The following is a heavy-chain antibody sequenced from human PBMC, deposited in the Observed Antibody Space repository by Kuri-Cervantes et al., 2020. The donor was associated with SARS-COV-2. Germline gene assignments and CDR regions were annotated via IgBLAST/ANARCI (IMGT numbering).Heavy chain of an antibody. CDR1: GFTFSDYY. J-gene: IGHJ4*02. V-gene: IGHV3-11*04. D-gene: IGHD2-8*01. CDR2: ISSSGSTI. Sequence: GGSLRLSCAASGFTFSDYYMSWIRQAPGKGLEWVSNISSSGSTIYYADSVKGRFTISRDNSKNTLYLQMNSLRAEDTAVYYCAKSSGIFMIYATRAAFDHWGQGTLVTVSS. CDR3: AKSSGIFMIYATRAAFDH.